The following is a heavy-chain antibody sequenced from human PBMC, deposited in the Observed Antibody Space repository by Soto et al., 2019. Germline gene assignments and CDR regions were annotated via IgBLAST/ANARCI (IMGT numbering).Heavy chain of an antibody. D-gene: IGHD4-17*01. J-gene: IGHJ3*02. CDR2: ISYDGSNK. CDR1: GFTFSSYG. V-gene: IGHV3-30*18. Sequence: GGSPRLSCASSGFTFSSYGMPWVRQAPGEGLEWVAVISYDGSNKYYADSVKGRFTISRDNSKNTLYLQMNSLRAEDTAVYYCAKGSATVVTSWVDIWGQGTMVTVSS. CDR3: AKGSATVVTSWVDI.